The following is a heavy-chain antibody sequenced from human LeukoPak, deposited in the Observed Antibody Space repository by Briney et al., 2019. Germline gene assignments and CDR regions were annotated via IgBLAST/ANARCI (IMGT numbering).Heavy chain of an antibody. J-gene: IGHJ3*02. CDR3: ARDMRRITMPYDAFDI. D-gene: IGHD3-10*01. Sequence: SGTLSLTCTVSGGSISSYYWSWLRQPPGKGLEWIGYIYYSGSTNYNPSLKSRVTISVDTSKNQFSLKLSSVTAADTAVYYCARDMRRITMPYDAFDIWGQGTMVTVSS. V-gene: IGHV4-59*01. CDR2: IYYSGST. CDR1: GGSISSYY.